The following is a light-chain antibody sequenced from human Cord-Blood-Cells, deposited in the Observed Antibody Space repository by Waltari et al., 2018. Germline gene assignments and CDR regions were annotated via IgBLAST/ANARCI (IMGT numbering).Light chain of an antibody. CDR2: EGS. CDR3: CSYAGSSTWV. J-gene: IGLJ3*02. CDR1: SSDVGSYNL. Sequence: QSALTQPASVSGSPGQSITISCTGPSSDVGSYNLVSWYQQHPGKAPNLMIYEGSKRPSGVSNRFSGSKSGNTASLTISGLQAEDEADYYCCSYAGSSTWVFGGGTKLTVL. V-gene: IGLV2-23*01.